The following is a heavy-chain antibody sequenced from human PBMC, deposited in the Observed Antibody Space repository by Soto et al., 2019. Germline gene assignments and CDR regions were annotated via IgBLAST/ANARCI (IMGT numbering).Heavy chain of an antibody. CDR1: GGSISSGGYY. J-gene: IGHJ6*02. V-gene: IGHV4-31*03. CDR2: IYYSGST. Sequence: SETLSLTCTVSGGSISSGGYYWSWIRQHPGKGLEWIGYIYYSGSTYYNPSLKSRVTISVDTSKNQFSLKLSSVTAADTAVYYCATGLLGLGELSAYYYGMDGWGQGTTVTVSS. D-gene: IGHD3-10*01. CDR3: ATGLLGLGELSAYYYGMDG.